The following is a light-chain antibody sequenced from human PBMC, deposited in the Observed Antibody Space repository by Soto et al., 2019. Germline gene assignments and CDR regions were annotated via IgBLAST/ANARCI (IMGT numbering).Light chain of an antibody. CDR3: QHYDRSVPIT. CDR1: QSVNSAN. Sequence: EFVLTQSPGTLSLSQGEGVTLSCRASQSVNSANLAWYQQKPGQAPRLLMYGAYVRANGIPDRFSGGGSGTDFTLTISRLEPEDFAVYYCQHYDRSVPITFCQGTRLEIK. J-gene: IGKJ5*01. V-gene: IGKV3-20*01. CDR2: GAY.